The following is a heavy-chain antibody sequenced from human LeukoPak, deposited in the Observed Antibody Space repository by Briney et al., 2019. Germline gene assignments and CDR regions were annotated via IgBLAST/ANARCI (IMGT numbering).Heavy chain of an antibody. D-gene: IGHD2-8*01. CDR2: ISYHARDQ. J-gene: IGHJ4*02. CDR3: AAQPCINGICYLDY. CDR1: GFTFSSYG. V-gene: IGHV3-30*19. Sequence: GGSLRLSCAASGFTFSSYGMHWVRQAPGKGLEWVTVISYHARDQFYADSVKGRFTVSRDNSRNILYLQMNSLRAEDSAVYYCAAQPCINGICYLDYWGQGALVTVSS.